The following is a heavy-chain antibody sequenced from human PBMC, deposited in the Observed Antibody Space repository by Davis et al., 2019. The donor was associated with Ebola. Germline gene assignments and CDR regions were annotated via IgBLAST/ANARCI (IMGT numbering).Heavy chain of an antibody. J-gene: IGHJ4*02. CDR2: ITTNTASP. CDR1: GYSFTDFA. V-gene: IGHV7-4-1*02. Sequence: ASVRVSCKASGYSFTDFAINWLRQAPGQRFEWLGWITTNTASPTYARGFSERFVFSLDTSVDTAFLQINNLRAEDTAIYYCARGMGELALNWGQGTLVTVSS. D-gene: IGHD3-16*01. CDR3: ARGMGELALN.